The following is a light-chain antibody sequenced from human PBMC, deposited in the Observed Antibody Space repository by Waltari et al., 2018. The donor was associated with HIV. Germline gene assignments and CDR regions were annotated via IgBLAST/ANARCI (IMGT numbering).Light chain of an antibody. Sequence: QSVLTQPPSASGTPGQRVTISCSGTSSNIGSHTVDWYQQLPGAAPKLLIYSTKQRPSGVPDRVSGSKSGTSAYLAISGLQSEDEAEYYCATWDDSLNGYVFGTGTKVTVL. CDR1: SSNIGSHT. J-gene: IGLJ1*01. CDR3: ATWDDSLNGYV. CDR2: STK. V-gene: IGLV1-44*01.